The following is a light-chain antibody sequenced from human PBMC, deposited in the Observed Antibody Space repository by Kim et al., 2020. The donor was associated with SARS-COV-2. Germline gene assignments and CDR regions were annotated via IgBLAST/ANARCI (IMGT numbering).Light chain of an antibody. CDR3: QTWATGIRV. Sequence: ASVKLTCTLSSGHRSYAIAWHQQQPEKGPRYLMKLNSDGSHSKGDGIPDRFSGSSSGAERYLTISSLQSEDEADYYCQTWATGIRVFGGGTQLTVL. CDR1: SGHRSYA. CDR2: LNSDGSH. J-gene: IGLJ3*02. V-gene: IGLV4-69*01.